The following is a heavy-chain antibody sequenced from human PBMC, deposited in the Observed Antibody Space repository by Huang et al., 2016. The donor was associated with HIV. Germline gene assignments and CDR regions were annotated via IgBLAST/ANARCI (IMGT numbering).Heavy chain of an antibody. D-gene: IGHD4-17*01. CDR1: GGTFSSYA. CDR2: IIPIFGTA. Sequence: SVKVSCKASGGTFSSYAISWVRQAPGQGLEWMGGIIPIFGTANYAQKFQGRVTITAEASTSPAYMELSSLRSEDTAVYYCARVHGYYVYFDYWGQGTLVTVSS. V-gene: IGHV1-69*13. CDR3: ARVHGYYVYFDY. J-gene: IGHJ4*02.